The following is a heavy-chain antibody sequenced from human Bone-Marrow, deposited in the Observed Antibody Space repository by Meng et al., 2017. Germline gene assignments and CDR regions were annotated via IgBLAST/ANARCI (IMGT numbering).Heavy chain of an antibody. D-gene: IGHD5-18*01. CDR3: ARVTAMAFQLFDY. CDR1: GGSISSGGYY. J-gene: IGHJ4*03. Sequence: LRLSCTVSGGSISSGGYYWSWIRQHPGKGLEWIGYIYYSGSTYYNPSLKSRVTISVDTSKNQFSLKLSSVTAADTAVYYCARVTAMAFQLFDYWGQGTMVTVSS. V-gene: IGHV4-31*03. CDR2: IYYSGST.